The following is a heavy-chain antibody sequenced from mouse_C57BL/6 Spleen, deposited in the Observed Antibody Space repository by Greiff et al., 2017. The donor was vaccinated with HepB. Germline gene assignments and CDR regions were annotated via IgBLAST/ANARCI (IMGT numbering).Heavy chain of an antibody. D-gene: IGHD2-4*01. Sequence: QVQLQQPGAELVKPGASVKLSCKASGYTFTSYWMHWVKQRPGRGLEWIGRIDPNCGGTNYNEKFKSKATLTVDKSSSTAYMQLSSLTSEDSAVYYFERETRYYDDDWPYMDYWGQGTSLTVSS. V-gene: IGHV1-72*01. CDR3: ERETRYYDDDWPYMDY. J-gene: IGHJ4*01. CDR2: IDPNCGGT. CDR1: GYTFTSYW.